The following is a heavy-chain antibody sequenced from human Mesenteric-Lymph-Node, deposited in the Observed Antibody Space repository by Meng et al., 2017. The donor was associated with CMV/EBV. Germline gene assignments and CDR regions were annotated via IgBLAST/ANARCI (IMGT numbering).Heavy chain of an antibody. CDR1: GGSFTGYY. V-gene: IGHV4-34*01. CDR3: ATGGVDPSQCCMDV. Sequence: SETLSLTCAVHGGSFTGYYWSWLRQAPGKGLEWIGEITHGGATSYNPSLKSRVTMSVDTSDNHFSLRLTSVTAADTAVYYCATGGVDPSQCCMDVWGQGTTVTVSS. D-gene: IGHD5-12*01. J-gene: IGHJ6*02. CDR2: ITHGGAT.